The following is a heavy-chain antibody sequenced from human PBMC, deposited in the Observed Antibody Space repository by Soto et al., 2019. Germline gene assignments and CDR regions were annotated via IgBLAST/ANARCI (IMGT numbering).Heavy chain of an antibody. V-gene: IGHV3-11*01. CDR3: ARGGDEWVYYYYMDV. CDR2: ISSTGITI. Sequence: QVQLVESGGGLVKPGGSLRLSCAASGFTFSDYYMSWIRQAPGKGLEWVSHISSTGITIYYADSVQGRFTISRDNAKNSLYLQMNSRRAEDTAVYYCARGGDEWVYYYYMDVWAKGTTVTVSS. J-gene: IGHJ6*03. D-gene: IGHD1-26*01. CDR1: GFTFSDYY.